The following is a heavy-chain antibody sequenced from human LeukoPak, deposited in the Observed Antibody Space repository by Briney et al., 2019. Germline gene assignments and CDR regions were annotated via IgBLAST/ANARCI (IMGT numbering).Heavy chain of an antibody. J-gene: IGHJ4*02. CDR3: AKVGYDILTGYYNPPGY. Sequence: PGGSLRLSCAASGFTFSSYAMSWVRQAPGKGLEWVSAISGSGGSTYYADSVKGRFTISRDNSKNTLYLQMNSLRAEDTAVYYCAKVGYDILTGYYNPPGYWGQGTLVTVSS. D-gene: IGHD3-9*01. CDR2: ISGSGGST. CDR1: GFTFSSYA. V-gene: IGHV3-23*01.